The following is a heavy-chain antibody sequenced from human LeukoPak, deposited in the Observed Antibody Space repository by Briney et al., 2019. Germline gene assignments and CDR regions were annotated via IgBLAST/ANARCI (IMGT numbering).Heavy chain of an antibody. Sequence: SGGSLRLSCAASGFTVSSNYMSWVRQAPGKGLEWVSSISSSSSYIYYADSVKGRFTISRDNAKNSLYLQMNSLRAEDTAVYYCAPWGLGIARDLTLFDAFDIWGQGTMVTVSS. D-gene: IGHD7-27*01. CDR3: APWGLGIARDLTLFDAFDI. CDR1: GFTVSSNY. J-gene: IGHJ3*02. V-gene: IGHV3-21*01. CDR2: ISSSSSYI.